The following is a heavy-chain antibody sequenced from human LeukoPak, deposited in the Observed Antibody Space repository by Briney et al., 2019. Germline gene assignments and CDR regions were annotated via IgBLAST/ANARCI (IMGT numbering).Heavy chain of an antibody. Sequence: PGGSLRLSCAASGFTVSSNYMSWIRQAPGKGLEWVSVIYSGGSTYCADSVKGRFTISRDNSKNTLYLQMNSLRAEDTAVYYCARDLSYDSSGSFDYWGQGTLVTVSS. V-gene: IGHV3-66*02. CDR1: GFTVSSNY. J-gene: IGHJ4*02. D-gene: IGHD3-22*01. CDR2: IYSGGST. CDR3: ARDLSYDSSGSFDY.